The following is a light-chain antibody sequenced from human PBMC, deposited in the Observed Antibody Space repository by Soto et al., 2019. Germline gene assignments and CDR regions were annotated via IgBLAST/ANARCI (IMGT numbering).Light chain of an antibody. CDR1: QTISRN. V-gene: IGKV3-15*01. Sequence: EIVMTQSPATLSVSPGERATLSCRASQTISRNLAWYQQKPGQAPRLLIYGTSTRATGIPARFSGSGSGADFSLTISRLQSKEFVAVYYYHQYSIWPPGTFGKRTKLE. CDR3: HQYSIWPPGT. CDR2: GTS. J-gene: IGKJ2*01.